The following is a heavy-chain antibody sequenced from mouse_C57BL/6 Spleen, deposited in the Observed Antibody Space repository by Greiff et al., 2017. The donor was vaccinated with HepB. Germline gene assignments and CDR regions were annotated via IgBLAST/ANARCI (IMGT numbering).Heavy chain of an antibody. CDR3: ARRRTGTDAMDY. CDR1: GYTFTSYW. D-gene: IGHD4-1*01. V-gene: IGHV1-53*01. Sequence: VQLQQSGTELVKPGASVKLSCKASGYTFTSYWMHWVKQRPGQGLEWIGNINPSNGGTNYNEKFKSKATLTVDKSSSTASMQLSSLTSEDSAVYYCARRRTGTDAMDYWGQGTSVTVSS. J-gene: IGHJ4*01. CDR2: INPSNGGT.